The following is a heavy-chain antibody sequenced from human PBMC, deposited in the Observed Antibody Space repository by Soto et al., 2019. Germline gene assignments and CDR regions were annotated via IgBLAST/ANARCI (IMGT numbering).Heavy chain of an antibody. CDR1: GYTFTSYA. CDR2: INAGNGNT. Sequence: ASVKVSCKASGYTFTSYAIHWVRQAPGQRLEWMGWINAGNGNTKYSQKFQGRVTITRDTSASTAYMELSSLRSEDTAVYYCASPAVSTIFRGMDVWGTETTVTVS. D-gene: IGHD3-9*01. V-gene: IGHV1-3*01. J-gene: IGHJ6*04. CDR3: ASPAVSTIFRGMDV.